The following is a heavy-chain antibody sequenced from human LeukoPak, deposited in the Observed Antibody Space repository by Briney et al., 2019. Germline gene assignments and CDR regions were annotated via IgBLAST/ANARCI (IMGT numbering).Heavy chain of an antibody. Sequence: GGSLRLSCVASGLSVNSSFISWVRRAPGKGLEWVSVFYSGGATYYADSVKGRFTMSRDNSKNTLYLQMNSLRAEDTGMYYCARAVGGAFYMDVWGKGTTVTVSS. CDR3: ARAVGGAFYMDV. V-gene: IGHV3-53*01. J-gene: IGHJ6*03. CDR1: GLSVNSSF. CDR2: FYSGGAT. D-gene: IGHD2-15*01.